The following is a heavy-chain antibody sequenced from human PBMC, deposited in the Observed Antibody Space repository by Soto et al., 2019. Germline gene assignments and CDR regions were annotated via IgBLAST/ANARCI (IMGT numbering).Heavy chain of an antibody. CDR1: GFTLSTCS. D-gene: IGHD2-15*01. J-gene: IGHJ4*02. Sequence: LRLSCAASGFTLSTCSMTWVRQAPGKGLEWVLCISGSGDTTYYADSVKGRFTISRDTSKNTVYLQMNSLRVDDTAVYYCAKGHPGGSCYSGLDCWGQGTLVTVSS. V-gene: IGHV3-23*01. CDR2: ISGSGDTT. CDR3: AKGHPGGSCYSGLDC.